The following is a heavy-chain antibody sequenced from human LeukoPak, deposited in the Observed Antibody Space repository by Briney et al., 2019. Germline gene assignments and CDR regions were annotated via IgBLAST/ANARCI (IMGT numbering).Heavy chain of an antibody. V-gene: IGHV1-18*01. J-gene: IGHJ2*01. CDR2: ISAYNGNT. Sequence: ASVKVSCKASGYTFTNYGISWVRQAPGQGLEWMGRISAYNGNTNYAQKLQGRVTMTTDTSTSTAYMELRSLRSDDTAVYYCARELALYDSSGYSTPGYWYFDLWGRGTLVTVSS. CDR1: GYTFTNYG. D-gene: IGHD3-22*01. CDR3: ARELALYDSSGYSTPGYWYFDL.